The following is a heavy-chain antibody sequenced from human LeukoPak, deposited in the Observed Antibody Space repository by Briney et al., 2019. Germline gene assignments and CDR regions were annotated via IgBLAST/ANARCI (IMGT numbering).Heavy chain of an antibody. J-gene: IGHJ4*02. CDR3: AKRGIVIRAVIIVGFHKEAYYFDY. D-gene: IGHD3-10*01. V-gene: IGHV3-23*01. CDR2: ISDSGGST. CDR1: GITLSNYG. Sequence: GGSLRLSCAVSGITLSNYGMSWVRQAPGKGLEWVAGISDSGGSTNYADSVKGRFTISRDNPRNTLYLQMNSLRAEDTAVYFCAKRGIVIRAVIIVGFHKEAYYFDYWGQGALVAVSS.